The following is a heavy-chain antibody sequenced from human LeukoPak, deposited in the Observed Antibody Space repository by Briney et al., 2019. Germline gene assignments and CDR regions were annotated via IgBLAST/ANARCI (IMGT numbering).Heavy chain of an antibody. CDR1: GGSISSSSHY. V-gene: IGHV4-39*01. CDR2: IYYSGST. J-gene: IGHJ4*02. D-gene: IGHD2-21*02. CDR3: ARRDGAWAFDY. Sequence: SETLSLTCTVSGGSISSSSHYWGWIRQPPGKGQEWIGIIYYSGSTSYNPSLKSRVTISVDTSKNQFSLTLSSVTVADTAVYYCARRDGAWAFDYWGQGTLVTVSS.